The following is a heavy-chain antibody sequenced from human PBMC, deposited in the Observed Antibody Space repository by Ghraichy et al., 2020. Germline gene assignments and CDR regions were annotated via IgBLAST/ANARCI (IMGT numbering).Heavy chain of an antibody. CDR1: GFTFSNAW. D-gene: IGHD1-26*01. Sequence: GESLNISCAASGFTFSNAWMSWVRQAPGKGLEWVGRIRSKTDGATTDYAAPVKGRFTISRDDSKYTVYLQMNSLKTEDTAVYYCHGAKWGYWGQGTLLTVSS. J-gene: IGHJ4*02. CDR2: IRSKTDGATT. CDR3: HGAKWGY. V-gene: IGHV3-15*01.